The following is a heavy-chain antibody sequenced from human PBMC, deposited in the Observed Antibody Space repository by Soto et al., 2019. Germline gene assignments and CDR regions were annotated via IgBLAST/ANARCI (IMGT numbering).Heavy chain of an antibody. CDR3: TRTFDGSDKSAPDLDH. D-gene: IGHD1-1*01. Sequence: EVQLVESGGDLVQPGGSLKLSCAASGFTFSGSAMHWVRQASGEGLEWVGHIRRRAKNYATVYAASVKGRFIISRDNSKHTADLQMHTLKTDHTAVYNCTRTFDGSDKSAPDLDHWGQGTRVSGSS. J-gene: IGHJ4*02. V-gene: IGHV3-73*02. CDR1: GFTFSGSA. CDR2: IRRRAKNYAT.